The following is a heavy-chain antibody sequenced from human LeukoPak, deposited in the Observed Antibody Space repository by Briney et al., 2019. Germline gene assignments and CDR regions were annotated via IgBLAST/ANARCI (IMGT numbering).Heavy chain of an antibody. Sequence: GGSLRLSCAASGFTLSNYAMSWVRQPPGTGLEWVSTIIGSGESTYYADSVKGRFTMSRDNSKNTLYLQLNSLRAEDTAVYYCAKAGRYCSSTTCYLSHWGQGTLVTVSS. D-gene: IGHD2-2*01. CDR2: IIGSGEST. CDR3: AKAGRYCSSTTCYLSH. V-gene: IGHV3-23*01. J-gene: IGHJ4*02. CDR1: GFTLSNYA.